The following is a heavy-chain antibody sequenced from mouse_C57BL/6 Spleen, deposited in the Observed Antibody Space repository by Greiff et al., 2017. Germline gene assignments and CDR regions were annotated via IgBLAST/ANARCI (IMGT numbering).Heavy chain of an antibody. CDR3: ARKDDYDDGGYAMDY. CDR2: ISYDGSN. Sequence: EVQRVESGPGLVKPSQSLSLTCSVSGYSITSCYYWNWIRQFPGNQLEWMGYISYDGSNNYNPSLKNQTSITRDTSTNQFFLKLNSVSTEDTATYYCARKDDYDDGGYAMDYWGQGTSVTVSS. D-gene: IGHD2-4*01. J-gene: IGHJ4*01. CDR1: GYSITSCYY. V-gene: IGHV3-6*01.